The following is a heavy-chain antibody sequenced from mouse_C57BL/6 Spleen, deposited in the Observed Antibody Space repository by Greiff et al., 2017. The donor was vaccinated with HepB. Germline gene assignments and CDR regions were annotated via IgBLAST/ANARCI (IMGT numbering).Heavy chain of an antibody. CDR2: INPNNGGT. D-gene: IGHD1-1*01. J-gene: IGHJ2*01. Sequence: EVQLQQSGPELVKPGASVKLSCKASGYTFTDYYMNWVKQSHGKSLEWIGDINPNNGGTSYNQKFKGKATLTVDKSSSTAYMELRSLTSEDSAVYYCAKDGSSYHYWGQGTTLTVSS. V-gene: IGHV1-26*01. CDR1: GYTFTDYY. CDR3: AKDGSSYHY.